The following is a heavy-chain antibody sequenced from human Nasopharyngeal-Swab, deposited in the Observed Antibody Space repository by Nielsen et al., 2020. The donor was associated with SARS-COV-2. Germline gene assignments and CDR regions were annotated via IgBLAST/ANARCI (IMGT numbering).Heavy chain of an antibody. CDR2: ISYDGSNK. CDR3: ARETDYNSGLSTALDY. V-gene: IGHV3-30*03. J-gene: IGHJ4*02. D-gene: IGHD3-10*01. Sequence: GESLKISCAASGFTFSSYGMHWVRQAPGKGLEWVAVISYDGSNKYYADSVKGRFTISRDNAKNSLYLQMNSLRGDDTAVYYCARETDYNSGLSTALDYWGQGTLVTVSS. CDR1: GFTFSSYG.